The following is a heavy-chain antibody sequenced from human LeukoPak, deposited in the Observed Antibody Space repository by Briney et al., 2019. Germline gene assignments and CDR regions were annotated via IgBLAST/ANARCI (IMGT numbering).Heavy chain of an antibody. Sequence: PSETLSPTFTVSGGSISSYYWSWIPQPPGKGLEWIGYIYYSGSTNYNPSLKSRVTISVDTSKNQFSLKLSSVTAADTAVYYCARRITMMGAFDIWGQGTMVTVSS. J-gene: IGHJ3*02. CDR3: ARRITMMGAFDI. CDR1: GGSISSYY. V-gene: IGHV4-59*01. CDR2: IYYSGST. D-gene: IGHD3-22*01.